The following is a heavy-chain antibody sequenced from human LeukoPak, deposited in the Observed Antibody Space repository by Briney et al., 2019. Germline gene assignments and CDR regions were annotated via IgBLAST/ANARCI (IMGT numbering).Heavy chain of an antibody. CDR2: MNPNSGNT. CDR1: GYTFTSYD. Sequence: ASVKVFCKASGYTFTSYDINWVRQATGQGFEWMGWMNPNSGNTGYAQKFQGRVTMTRNTSISTAYMELSSLRSEDTAVYYCARLGYYDYIWGSYRYTELDYWGQGTLVTVSS. J-gene: IGHJ4*02. D-gene: IGHD3-16*02. V-gene: IGHV1-8*01. CDR3: ARLGYYDYIWGSYRYTELDY.